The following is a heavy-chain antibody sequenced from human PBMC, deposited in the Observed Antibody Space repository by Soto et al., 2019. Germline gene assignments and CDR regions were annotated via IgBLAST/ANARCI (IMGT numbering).Heavy chain of an antibody. D-gene: IGHD6-13*01. Sequence: SETLSLTCAVSGYSISSGYYWSWIRQSPGKGLEWIGSIYHSGSTYYNPSLKSRVIISVDTSKNQFSLKLSSVTAADTAVYYCARLAPIAAADGMDVWGQGTTVTVSS. CDR1: GYSISSGYY. CDR3: ARLAPIAAADGMDV. CDR2: IYHSGST. J-gene: IGHJ6*02. V-gene: IGHV4-38-2*01.